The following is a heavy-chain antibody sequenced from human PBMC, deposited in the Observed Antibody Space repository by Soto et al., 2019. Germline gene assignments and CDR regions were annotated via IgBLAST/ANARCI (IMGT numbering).Heavy chain of an antibody. CDR3: ARDLYCSSTSCYEGENY. Sequence: GGSLRLSCAASGFTFSSYWMSWVRQAPGKGLEWVANIKQDGSEKYYVDSVKGRFTISRDNAKNSLYLQMNSLRAEDTAVYYCARDLYCSSTSCYEGENYWGQGTLVTVSS. V-gene: IGHV3-7*01. CDR1: GFTFSSYW. CDR2: IKQDGSEK. D-gene: IGHD2-2*01. J-gene: IGHJ4*02.